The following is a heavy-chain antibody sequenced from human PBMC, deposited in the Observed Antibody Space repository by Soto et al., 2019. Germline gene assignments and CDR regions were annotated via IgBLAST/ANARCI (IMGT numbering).Heavy chain of an antibody. V-gene: IGHV1-69*01. Sequence: QVRLVQSGAEVKKPGSSVKVSCKASGGTFSSYAISWVRQAPGQGLEWMGGSIPIFGTANYAQKFQGRVTITADETTSTAYMELSSLRSEATAVYYCARDQYFHDSSAHGGYFEYWGQGTLVTVSS. CDR3: ARDQYFHDSSAHGGYFEY. J-gene: IGHJ4*02. D-gene: IGHD3-22*01. CDR1: GGTFSSYA. CDR2: SIPIFGTA.